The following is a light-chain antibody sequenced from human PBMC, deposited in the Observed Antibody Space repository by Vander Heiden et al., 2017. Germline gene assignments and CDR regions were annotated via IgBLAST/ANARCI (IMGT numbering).Light chain of an antibody. Sequence: DIQMTQSPSSLSASVGDRVTITCRASQRISSYLNWYQQKPGKAPKLLIYAASRLQSGVPSRFSGSGSGTDFTLTISMLQPEDFATYYCQQSDSTPQAFGQGTKVEIK. V-gene: IGKV1-39*01. CDR3: QQSDSTPQA. CDR2: AAS. CDR1: QRISSY. J-gene: IGKJ1*01.